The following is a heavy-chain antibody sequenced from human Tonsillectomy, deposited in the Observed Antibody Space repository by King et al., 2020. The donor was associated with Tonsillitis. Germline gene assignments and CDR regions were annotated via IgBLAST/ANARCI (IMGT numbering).Heavy chain of an antibody. V-gene: IGHV4-61*02. J-gene: IGHJ6*03. D-gene: IGHD2-2*01. CDR3: ARVSTNYYYYYMDV. CDR2: IYTSGST. CDR1: GGSISSGSYY. Sequence: LQLQESGPGLVKPSQTMYLTCTVSGGSISSGSYYWSWIRQPAGKGLEWIGRIYTSGSTNYNPSLKSRVTMSVDTSKNQFSLKLSSVTAADTAVYYCARVSTNYYYYYMDVWGKGTTVTVSS.